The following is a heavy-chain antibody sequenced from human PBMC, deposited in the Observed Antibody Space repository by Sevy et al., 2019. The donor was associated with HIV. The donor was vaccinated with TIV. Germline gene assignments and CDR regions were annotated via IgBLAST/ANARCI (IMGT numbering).Heavy chain of an antibody. CDR3: ARDIRSLAKDG. J-gene: IGHJ4*02. CDR1: GFTFSSYA. D-gene: IGHD5-12*01. Sequence: GGSLRLSCTASGFTFSSYAMTWVRKAPGKGLEWVSGITKTGGGTFYADSVTGRFTISRDNFNNTLFLQMDSLRDDDTAVYYCARDIRSLAKDGWGQGTLVTVSS. V-gene: IGHV3-23*01. CDR2: ITKTGGGT.